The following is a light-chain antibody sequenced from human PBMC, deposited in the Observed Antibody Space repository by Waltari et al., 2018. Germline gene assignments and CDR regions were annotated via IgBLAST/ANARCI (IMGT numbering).Light chain of an antibody. V-gene: IGLV2-14*03. CDR2: DVS. Sequence: YQQHPGKAPKLMIYDVSNLPSGVSNRFSGSKSGITASLTISGLRAEDEADYYCSSYSDSSTLVVFGGGTKLTVL. CDR3: SSYSDSSTLVV. J-gene: IGLJ3*02.